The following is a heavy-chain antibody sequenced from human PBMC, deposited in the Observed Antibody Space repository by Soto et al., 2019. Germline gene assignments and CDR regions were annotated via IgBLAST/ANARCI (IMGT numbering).Heavy chain of an antibody. Sequence: EVQLLESGGDLVQPGGSRRPSCAPPGFTLSTYAMNGVRKAPGRGLGWVSSIRENSGSTDYADSVKGRLPISRDNSKNTLYLQMSSLSADDTAVYYCAKCQVVPGVSGWCNYFDPWGQGTLVTVSS. J-gene: IGHJ5*02. CDR3: AKCQVVPGVSGWCNYFDP. V-gene: IGHV3-23*01. CDR2: IRENSGST. CDR1: GFTLSTYA. D-gene: IGHD2-2*01.